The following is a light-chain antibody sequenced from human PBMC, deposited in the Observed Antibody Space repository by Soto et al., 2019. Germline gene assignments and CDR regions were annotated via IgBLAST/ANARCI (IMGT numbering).Light chain of an antibody. Sequence: DIHMTQSPSSLSASVGYRFTITCRASQSISTYLNWYQQKRGEAPNLLIYEASILQRGVPSRYRGSISGTDFTLTISSLQAEDFETYYCQQTRSYPSTFGGGTKVDIK. CDR2: EAS. V-gene: IGKV1-39*01. J-gene: IGKJ4*01. CDR3: QQTRSYPST. CDR1: QSISTY.